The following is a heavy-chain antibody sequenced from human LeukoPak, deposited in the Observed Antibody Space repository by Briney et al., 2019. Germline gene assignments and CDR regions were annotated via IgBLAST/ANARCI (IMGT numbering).Heavy chain of an antibody. D-gene: IGHD6-6*01. Sequence: ASVKVSCKVSGYTLTELSMHWVRQAPGKGLGWMGGFDPEDGETIYAQKFQGRVTMTEDTSTDTAYMELSSLRSEDTAVYYCATDPWSIAARQRWFDPWGQGTLVTVSS. J-gene: IGHJ5*02. V-gene: IGHV1-24*01. CDR3: ATDPWSIAARQRWFDP. CDR1: GYTLTELS. CDR2: FDPEDGET.